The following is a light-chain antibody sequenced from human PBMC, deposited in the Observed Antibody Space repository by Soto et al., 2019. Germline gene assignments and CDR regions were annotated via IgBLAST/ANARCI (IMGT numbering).Light chain of an antibody. V-gene: IGLV2-8*01. CDR1: SSDVGGYEY. CDR3: SSYGGTNNVV. Sequence: QSVLTQPPSASGSPGQSVTISCTGTSSDVGGYEYVSWYQHHPGKAPKVVISDVTKRPSGVPDRFSGSQSGNTASLTVSGLQAEDEADYYCSSYGGTNNVVFGGGTKLTVL. J-gene: IGLJ2*01. CDR2: DVT.